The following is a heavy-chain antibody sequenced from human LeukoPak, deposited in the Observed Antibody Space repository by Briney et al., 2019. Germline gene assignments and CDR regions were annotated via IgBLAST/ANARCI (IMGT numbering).Heavy chain of an antibody. Sequence: GASVKVSCKAFGATLNIGHAFIWARQAPGQGLQWMGRIIPFLGEVNYAQNFQGRVSFTADKSTATMYTEMKSLRLDDTAIYYCSPCGHAYDWFGPWGQGTLVTVSS. CDR3: SPCGHAYDWFGP. CDR1: GATLNIGHA. J-gene: IGHJ5*02. V-gene: IGHV1-69*04. CDR2: IIPFLGEV. D-gene: IGHD5-12*01.